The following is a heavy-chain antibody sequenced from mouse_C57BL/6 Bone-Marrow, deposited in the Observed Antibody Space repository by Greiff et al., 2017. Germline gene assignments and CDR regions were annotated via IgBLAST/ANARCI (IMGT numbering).Heavy chain of an antibody. CDR2: INPYNGGT. V-gene: IGHV1-19*01. CDR1: GYTFTDYY. J-gene: IGHJ4*01. D-gene: IGHD2-5*01. CDR3: ARGSNYGGYAMDY. Sequence: VQLQQSGPVLVKPGASVKMSCKASGYTFTDYYMNWVKQSHGKSLEWIGVINPYNGGTSYNQKFKGKATLTVDKSSSTAYMELNSLTSEDSAVYYCARGSNYGGYAMDYWGQGTSVTVSS.